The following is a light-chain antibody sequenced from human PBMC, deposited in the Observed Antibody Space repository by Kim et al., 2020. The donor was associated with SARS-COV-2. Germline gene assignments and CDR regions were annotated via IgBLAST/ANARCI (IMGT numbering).Light chain of an antibody. CDR2: DNN. CDR1: SSNIAANS. Sequence: QSVLTQPPSVSAAPGQKVTVSCSGSSSNIAANSVSWYHQLPGTAPKLLIYDNNKRPSGIPDRLSGSKSGTSATLGITELQTGDEADYYCATWDNSLSAAVFGGGTQLTVL. V-gene: IGLV1-51*01. CDR3: ATWDNSLSAAV. J-gene: IGLJ3*02.